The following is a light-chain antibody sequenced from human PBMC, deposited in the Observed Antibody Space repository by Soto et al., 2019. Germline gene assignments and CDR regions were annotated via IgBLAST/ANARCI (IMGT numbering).Light chain of an antibody. Sequence: QSALTQPASVSGSRGQSITISCTGTSRDVGGYNYVSWYQQHPGKAPKLMIYEVSNRPSGVSNRFSGSKSGNTASLTISGLQAEDEADYYCSSYTSSSTRVFGTGTKVTVL. CDR2: EVS. CDR3: SSYTSSSTRV. J-gene: IGLJ1*01. CDR1: SRDVGGYNY. V-gene: IGLV2-14*01.